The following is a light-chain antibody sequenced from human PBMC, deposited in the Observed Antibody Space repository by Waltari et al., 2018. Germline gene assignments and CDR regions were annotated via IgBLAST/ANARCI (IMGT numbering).Light chain of an antibody. CDR3: ATWDDSLNGWV. V-gene: IGLV1-44*01. J-gene: IGLJ3*02. Sequence: QSVLTQPPSASGTPGQRVTISCSGTSSNIGSKGVNWYQFIPGTAPKLCIYADNLRPSRVPDRFSGSKSGTSASLTISGLQSEDEAHYYCATWDDSLNGWVFGGGTMLTVL. CDR2: ADN. CDR1: SSNIGSKG.